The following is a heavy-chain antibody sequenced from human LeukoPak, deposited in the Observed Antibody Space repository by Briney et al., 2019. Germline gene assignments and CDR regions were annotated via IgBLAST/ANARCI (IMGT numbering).Heavy chain of an antibody. CDR3: ARGKDTSGWWLVY. CDR1: GFTFSRNG. Sequence: GGSLRLSCAASGFTFSRNGMAWVRQAPGKGLEWVSSISVSGTYIYYSDSVKGRFTISRDNAKNSLYLEMNSLRSDDTAIYYCARGKDTSGWWLVYWGQGTLVTVSS. V-gene: IGHV3-21*01. D-gene: IGHD6-19*01. CDR2: ISVSGTYI. J-gene: IGHJ4*02.